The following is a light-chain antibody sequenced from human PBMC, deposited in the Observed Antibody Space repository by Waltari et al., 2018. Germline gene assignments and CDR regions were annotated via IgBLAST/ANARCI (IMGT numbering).Light chain of an antibody. V-gene: IGKV3-15*01. CDR3: HQYHNWPLT. CDR2: GAS. Sequence: EIVMTQSPATLSVSPGERATLSCRASQSIGTNLAWYQQKPGQAPKLLIYGASTRATGIPARFSGSASGTEFTLTITSLQSEDFEVYYCHQYHNWPLTFGPGTRVDIK. CDR1: QSIGTN. J-gene: IGKJ3*01.